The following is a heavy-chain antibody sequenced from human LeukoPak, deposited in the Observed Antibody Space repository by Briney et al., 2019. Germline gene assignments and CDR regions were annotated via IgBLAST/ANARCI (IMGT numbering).Heavy chain of an antibody. J-gene: IGHJ6*03. CDR2: IYYSGST. CDR1: GGSISSYY. Sequence: PSETLSLTCTVSGGSISSYYWSWIRQPPGKGLEWIGYIYYSGSTNYNPSLKSRVTISVDTSKNQFSLKLSSVTAADTAVYYCGRARADSSSWYYYYYMDVWGKGTTVTVSS. V-gene: IGHV4-59*01. D-gene: IGHD6-13*01. CDR3: GRARADSSSWYYYYYMDV.